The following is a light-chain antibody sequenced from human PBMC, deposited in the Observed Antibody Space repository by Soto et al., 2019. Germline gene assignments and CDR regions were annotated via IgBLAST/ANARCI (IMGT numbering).Light chain of an antibody. CDR2: AAS. V-gene: IGKV1-39*01. J-gene: IGKJ2*01. Sequence: DIQLTQSPSSLSASVGDRVTITCRASQMIDTYLNWYQQKPGKAPTLLLYAASRLQSGVPSRFRGSGSETHFTLTISGLQREDFATYYCQQGYSTPRTFGQGTNLEIK. CDR1: QMIDTY. CDR3: QQGYSTPRT.